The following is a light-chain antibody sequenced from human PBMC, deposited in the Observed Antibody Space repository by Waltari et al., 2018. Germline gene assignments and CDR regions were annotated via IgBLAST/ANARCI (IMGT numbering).Light chain of an antibody. Sequence: DIVMTKSPESLAVSLGEWATINCRRSQSILYNSNGKNYLAWYQQKPGQPPKLLIYWASARYSGVPERFSGSGSGTDFRLTISSLQPEDVAVYYCQQYYSRRTFGRGTRVEIK. CDR3: QQYYSRRT. V-gene: IGKV4-1*01. CDR1: QSILYNSNGKNY. J-gene: IGKJ1*01. CDR2: WAS.